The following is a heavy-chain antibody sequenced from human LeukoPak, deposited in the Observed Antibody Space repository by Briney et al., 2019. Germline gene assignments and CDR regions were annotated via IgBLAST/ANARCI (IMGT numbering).Heavy chain of an antibody. Sequence: PGESLKISCNSSGYIFTTYWIGWVRQMPGKGLEWMGIIYPGDSDTRYSPSFQGQVTISADKSISTAYLQWSSLKASDTAMYYCARPDRTNYGITGTTDSWGQRTLVIVPS. CDR1: GYIFTTYW. D-gene: IGHD1-7*01. J-gene: IGHJ4*02. CDR2: IYPGDSDT. V-gene: IGHV5-51*01. CDR3: ARPDRTNYGITGTTDS.